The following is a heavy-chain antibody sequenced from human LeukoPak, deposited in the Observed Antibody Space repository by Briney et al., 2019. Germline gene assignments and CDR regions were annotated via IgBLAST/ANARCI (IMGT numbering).Heavy chain of an antibody. Sequence: GGSLRLSCAASGFLFSGSSMHWVRQAPGKGLQWVSFIRFDATNKYYADSVKGRFTVSRDNAKNSLYLQMNSLRAEDTAVYYCARDVGFYYGSGTYTREDALDVWGQGTMVTVSS. J-gene: IGHJ3*01. D-gene: IGHD3-10*01. CDR2: IRFDATNK. V-gene: IGHV3-30*02. CDR3: ARDVGFYYGSGTYTREDALDV. CDR1: GFLFSGSS.